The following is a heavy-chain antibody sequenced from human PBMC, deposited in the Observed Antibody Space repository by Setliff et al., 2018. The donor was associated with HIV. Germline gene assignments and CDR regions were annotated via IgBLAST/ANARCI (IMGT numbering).Heavy chain of an antibody. CDR1: GGSISSDY. CDR2: IYYSGST. V-gene: IGHV4-59*12. J-gene: IGHJ4*02. D-gene: IGHD3-22*01. Sequence: SETLSLTCTVSGGSISSDYWSWIRQPPGKGLEWIGYIYYSGSTNYNPSLKSRVTISLDTSKRQFSLKLSSVTAADTAVYYCARALGYYYDSSGYVDYWGQGTLVTVSS. CDR3: ARALGYYYDSSGYVDY.